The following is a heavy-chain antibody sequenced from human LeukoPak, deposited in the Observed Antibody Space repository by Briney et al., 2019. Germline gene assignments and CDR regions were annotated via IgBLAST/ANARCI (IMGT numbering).Heavy chain of an antibody. V-gene: IGHV1-69*13. CDR2: IIPIFGTA. Sequence: SVKVSCKASGGTFSSYAISWVRQAPGQGLEWMGGIIPIFGTANYAQKFQGRVTITADESTSTAYMELSSLRSEDTAVYYCASGGYDSSGYYLTPFDYWGQGTLVTVSS. CDR1: GGTFSSYA. J-gene: IGHJ4*02. D-gene: IGHD3-22*01. CDR3: ASGGYDSSGYYLTPFDY.